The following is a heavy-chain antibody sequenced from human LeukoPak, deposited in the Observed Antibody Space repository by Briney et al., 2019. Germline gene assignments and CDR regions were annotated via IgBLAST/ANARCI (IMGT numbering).Heavy chain of an antibody. CDR2: INHSGST. CDR1: GGSFSGYY. Sequence: SETLPLTXAVYGGSFSGYYWSRIRQPPGQGLEWVGEINHSGSTNYSPSLKSRVTRSVVSSKSQFALKLSSVTAADTAVYYCARGGYRTGARFGYWGQGTLVTVSS. CDR3: ARGGYRTGARFGY. D-gene: IGHD1-1*01. J-gene: IGHJ4*02. V-gene: IGHV4-34*01.